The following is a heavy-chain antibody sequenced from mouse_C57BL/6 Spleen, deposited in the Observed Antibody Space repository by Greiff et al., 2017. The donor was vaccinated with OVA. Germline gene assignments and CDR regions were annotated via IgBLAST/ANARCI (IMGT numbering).Heavy chain of an antibody. D-gene: IGHD1-1*01. J-gene: IGHJ2*01. CDR3: ARRDGSSPFDY. CDR2: INPSTGGT. Sequence: EVQLQESGPELVKPGASVKISCKASGYSFTGYYMNWVKQSPEQSLEWIGEINPSTGGTTYNKKFKAKATLTVDKSSSTAYMQLKSLTSEDSAVYYCARRDGSSPFDYWGQGTTLTVSS. V-gene: IGHV1-42*01. CDR1: GYSFTGYY.